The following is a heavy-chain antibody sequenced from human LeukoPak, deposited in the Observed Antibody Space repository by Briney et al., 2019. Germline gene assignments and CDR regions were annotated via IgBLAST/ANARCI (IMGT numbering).Heavy chain of an antibody. D-gene: IGHD2-8*02. V-gene: IGHV3-30*02. CDR3: ATYRQVLLPFES. CDR1: GFTFSSYG. J-gene: IGHJ4*02. CDR2: IRYDGSNK. Sequence: GGSLRLSCAASGFTFSSYGMHWVRQAPGKGLEWVAFIRYDGSNKYYADSVKGRFTISRDNSKNTLYLQMNSLRAEDTAVYYCATYRQVLLPFESWGQGTLVTVSS.